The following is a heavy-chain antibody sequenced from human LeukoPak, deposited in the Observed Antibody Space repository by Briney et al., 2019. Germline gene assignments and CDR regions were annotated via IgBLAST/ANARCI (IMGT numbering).Heavy chain of an antibody. V-gene: IGHV4-34*01. CDR1: GGSFSGYY. Sequence: SETLSLTCAVYGGSFSGYYWSWIRQPPGKGLEWIGEINHSGSTNYNPSLKSRVTISVDTSKNQFSLKLSSVTAADTAVYYCASRRLYSSGWYSTWGQGTLVTVSS. CDR3: ASRRLYSSGWYST. D-gene: IGHD6-19*01. J-gene: IGHJ5*02. CDR2: INHSGST.